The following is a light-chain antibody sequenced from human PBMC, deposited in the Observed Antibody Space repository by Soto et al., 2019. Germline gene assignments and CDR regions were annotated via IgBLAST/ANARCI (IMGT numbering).Light chain of an antibody. V-gene: IGKV3-20*01. CDR2: RTT. Sequence: EIVLTQSPGTVSLSPGETASLSCRASQTVSGSYLAWYQQKPGQAPRLLIYRTTSRAAGVPDRFSGGGSGTAFTLTISGLEPEDFALYNCQQYGSSPPTFGGGTRVEIK. J-gene: IGKJ4*01. CDR3: QQYGSSPPT. CDR1: QTVSGSY.